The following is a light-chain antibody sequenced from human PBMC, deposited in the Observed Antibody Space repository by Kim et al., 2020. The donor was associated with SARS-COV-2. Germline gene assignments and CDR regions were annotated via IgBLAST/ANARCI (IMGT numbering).Light chain of an antibody. J-gene: IGKJ5*01. Sequence: SPRERGTLSCRASHSVTNNYLAWYQKKVGQPPILLIYGASSRATGIPDRFSGSVSGTDFILTISRLEPEDFAVYYCQQYGKSPITFGQGTRLEIK. CDR3: QQYGKSPIT. V-gene: IGKV3-20*01. CDR2: GAS. CDR1: HSVTNNY.